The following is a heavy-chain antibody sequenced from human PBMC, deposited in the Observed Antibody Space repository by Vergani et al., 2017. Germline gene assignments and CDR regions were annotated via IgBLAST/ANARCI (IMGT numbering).Heavy chain of an antibody. CDR3: ARHRGSQGSSSWYGGEWFDP. CDR2: IYTSGST. Sequence: QVQLQESGPGLVKPSETLSLTCTVSGGSISSYYWSWIRQPPGKGLEWIGYIYTSGSTNYNPSLKSRVTIAVDTSKNQFSRKLSSVTAADTAVYYCARHRGSQGSSSWYGGEWFDPWGQGTLVTVSS. D-gene: IGHD6-13*01. V-gene: IGHV4-4*09. J-gene: IGHJ5*02. CDR1: GGSISSYY.